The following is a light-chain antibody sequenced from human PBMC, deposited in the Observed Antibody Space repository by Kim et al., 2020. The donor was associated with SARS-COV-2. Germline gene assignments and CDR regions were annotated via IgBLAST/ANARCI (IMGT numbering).Light chain of an antibody. J-gene: IGKJ1*01. CDR2: DAS. V-gene: IGKV1-5*01. CDR1: QSISNW. Sequence: GDRVTITCRASQSISNWLAWYQQKPGKAPNLLIYDASSLESGVPSRFSGSGSGTEFTLTISSLQPDDFASYYCQEYKSNSWTFGQGTKVEIK. CDR3: QEYKSNSWT.